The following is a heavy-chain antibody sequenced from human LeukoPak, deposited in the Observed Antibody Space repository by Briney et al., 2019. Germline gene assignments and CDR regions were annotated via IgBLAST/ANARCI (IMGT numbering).Heavy chain of an antibody. V-gene: IGHV3-23*01. CDR2: ISGGGGTT. D-gene: IGHD6-19*01. J-gene: IGHJ4*02. CDR3: AKEYSSGWYGPSVDY. CDR1: GFTFSNYA. Sequence: PGGSLRLSCEASGFTFSNYAMSWVRQAPGKGLEWVSGISGGGGTTYYADSVKGRFTISRDNSKNTLYLQMNSLRAEDTAVYYCAKEYSSGWYGPSVDYWGQGTLVTVSS.